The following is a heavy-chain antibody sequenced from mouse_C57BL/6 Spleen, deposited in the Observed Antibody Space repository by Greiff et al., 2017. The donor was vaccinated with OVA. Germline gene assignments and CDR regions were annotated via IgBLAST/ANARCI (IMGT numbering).Heavy chain of an antibody. J-gene: IGHJ1*01. CDR3: TRSTGRSDYLYFGV. V-gene: IGHV5-9-1*02. Sequence: EVKVEESGEGLVKPGGSLKLSCAASGFTFSSYAMSWVRQTPEKRLEWVAYISSGGDYIYYADTVKGRFTISRDNARNTLYLQMSSLKSEDTAMYYCTRSTGRSDYLYFGVWGPGTTVTVSS. CDR1: GFTFSSYA. D-gene: IGHD1-1*02. CDR2: ISSGGDYI.